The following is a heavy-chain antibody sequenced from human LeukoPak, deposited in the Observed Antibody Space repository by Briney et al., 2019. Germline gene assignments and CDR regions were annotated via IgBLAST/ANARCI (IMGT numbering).Heavy chain of an antibody. CDR3: ARGGDEEFDP. D-gene: IGHD5-24*01. Sequence: GGSLRLSCVASGLIFSRSDMHWVRQPAGEGLEWVSGIAAAGDPFYAASVKGRFTISRENAKNSLYLQMNSLRAGDTAVYYCARGGDEEFDPWGQGTLVTVSS. CDR1: GLIFSRSD. CDR2: IAAAGDP. V-gene: IGHV3-13*05. J-gene: IGHJ5*02.